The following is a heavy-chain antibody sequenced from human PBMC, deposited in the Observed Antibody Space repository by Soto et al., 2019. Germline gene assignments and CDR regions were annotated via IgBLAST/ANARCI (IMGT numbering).Heavy chain of an antibody. CDR1: GFTFISYW. CDR3: ARVENYDXWSGYYAAAFXI. CDR2: INSDGSST. D-gene: IGHD3-3*01. V-gene: IGHV3-74*01. Sequence: GGSLILSCAASGFTFISYWMHWVRQAPGKGLVWVSRINSDGSSTSYADSVKGRFTISRDNAKNTLYLQMNSLRAEDTAVYYCARVENYDXWSGYYAAAFXIWGQGTMVXVSS. J-gene: IGHJ3*02.